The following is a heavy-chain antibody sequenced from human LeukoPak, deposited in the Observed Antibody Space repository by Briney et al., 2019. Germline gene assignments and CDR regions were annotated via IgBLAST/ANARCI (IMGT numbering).Heavy chain of an antibody. CDR2: ISSSSYI. CDR3: ARLLRTGAFDI. J-gene: IGHJ3*02. V-gene: IGHV3-21*01. CDR1: GFTFSSYS. D-gene: IGHD1-14*01. Sequence: PGRSLRLSCAASGFTFSSYSMNWVRQAPGKGLEWVSSISSSSYIYYADSVKGRFTISRDNAKNSLYLQMNSLRAEDTAVYYCARLLRTGAFDIWGQGTMVTVSS.